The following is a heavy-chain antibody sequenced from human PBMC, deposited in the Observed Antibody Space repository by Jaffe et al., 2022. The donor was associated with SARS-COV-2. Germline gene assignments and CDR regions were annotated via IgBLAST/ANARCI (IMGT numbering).Heavy chain of an antibody. V-gene: IGHV3-21*01. CDR2: ISSSSSYI. Sequence: EVQLVESGGGLVKPGGSLRLSCAASGFTFRSYTMDWVRQAPGKGLEWVSTISSSSSYIYYADSVKGRLTISRDNAKNSLHLQMSSLRAEDTAVYYCAREGLGDCSRTSCAADYWGQGTLVTVSS. CDR3: AREGLGDCSRTSCAADY. D-gene: IGHD2-2*01. J-gene: IGHJ4*02. CDR1: GFTFRSYT.